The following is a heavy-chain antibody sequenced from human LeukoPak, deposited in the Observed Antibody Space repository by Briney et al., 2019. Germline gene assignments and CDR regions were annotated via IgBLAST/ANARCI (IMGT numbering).Heavy chain of an antibody. D-gene: IGHD3-3*01. CDR1: GFTFSSYG. J-gene: IGHJ4*02. CDR3: ARAEEYYDFWSGYWLDY. CDR2: IWYDGSNK. V-gene: IGHV3-33*01. Sequence: GGSLRLSCAASGFTFSSYGMHWVRQAPGKGLEWVAVIWYDGSNKYYADSVKGRFTISRDNSKNTLYLQMNSLRAKDTAVYYCARAEEYYDFWSGYWLDYWGQGTLVTVSS.